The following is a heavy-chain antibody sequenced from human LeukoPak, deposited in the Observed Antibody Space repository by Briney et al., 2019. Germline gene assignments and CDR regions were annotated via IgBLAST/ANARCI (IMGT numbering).Heavy chain of an antibody. J-gene: IGHJ4*02. CDR1: GFTLSNYW. Sequence: GSLRLSCAASGFTLSNYWIHWVRQAPGKGLVWVSRISEDGRATTYADYVKGRFTISKDNAKNSVYLQMNNLRAEDTAVYYCARDEHLWQISHWGQGTLVTVSS. CDR3: ARDEHLWQISH. CDR2: ISEDGRAT. V-gene: IGHV3-74*01. D-gene: IGHD3-3*02.